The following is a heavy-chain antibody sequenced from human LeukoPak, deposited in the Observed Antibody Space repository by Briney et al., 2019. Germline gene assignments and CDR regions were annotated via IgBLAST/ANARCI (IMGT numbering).Heavy chain of an antibody. Sequence: SVKVSCKASGGTFSSYAISWVRQAPGHGLEWMGGIIPIFGTANYAQKFQGRVTITTDESTSTAYMELSSLRSEDTAVYYCASGYCSSTSCSYFFDYWGQGTLVTVSS. J-gene: IGHJ4*02. D-gene: IGHD2-2*03. CDR3: ASGYCSSTSCSYFFDY. CDR1: GGTFSSYA. V-gene: IGHV1-69*05. CDR2: IIPIFGTA.